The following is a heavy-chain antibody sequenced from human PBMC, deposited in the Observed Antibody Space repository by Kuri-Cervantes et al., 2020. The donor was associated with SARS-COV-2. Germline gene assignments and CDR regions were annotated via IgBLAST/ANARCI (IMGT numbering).Heavy chain of an antibody. CDR1: GGSISSYY. Sequence: GSLRLSCTVSGGSISSYYWSWIRQPAGKGPEWIGRIYTSGSTNYSPSLKSRVTISVDTSKNQFSLQLTSVTAADTAVYYCAKVGSGYYFDYWGQGTLVTVSS. J-gene: IGHJ4*02. D-gene: IGHD3-3*01. CDR2: IYTSGST. V-gene: IGHV4-4*07. CDR3: AKVGSGYYFDY.